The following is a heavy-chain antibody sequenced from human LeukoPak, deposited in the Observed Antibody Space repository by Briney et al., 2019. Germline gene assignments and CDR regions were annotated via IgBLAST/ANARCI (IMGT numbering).Heavy chain of an antibody. V-gene: IGHV3-11*01. D-gene: IGHD3-16*01. CDR3: ASAYYYKFDY. J-gene: IGHJ4*02. CDR1: GFTFSDYY. Sequence: KSGGSLRLSCAASGFTFSDYYMNWIRQAPGKGLEWVSYISTSGTTMSYADSVKGRFTISRDSAKNSLYLQMNSLRAEDTAVYYCASAYYYKFDYWGQGTLVTVSS. CDR2: ISTSGTTM.